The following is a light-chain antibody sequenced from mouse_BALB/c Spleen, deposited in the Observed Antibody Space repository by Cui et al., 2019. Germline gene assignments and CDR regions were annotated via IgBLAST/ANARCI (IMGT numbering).Light chain of an antibody. V-gene: IGKV12-46*01. J-gene: IGKJ4*01. Sequence: DIPMTQSPASLSVSGGETGTITCRASENIYSNLAWYQQKQGKSPQLLVYAATNLADGVPSRFSGSGSGTQYSLKINSLQSEDFGSYYCQQFWGTPFTFGSGTKLEIK. CDR2: AAT. CDR1: ENIYSN. CDR3: QQFWGTPFT.